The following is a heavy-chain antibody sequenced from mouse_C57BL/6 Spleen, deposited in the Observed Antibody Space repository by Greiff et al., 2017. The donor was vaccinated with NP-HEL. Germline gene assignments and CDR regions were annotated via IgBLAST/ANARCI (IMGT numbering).Heavy chain of an antibody. CDR3: AREYGNYRAMDY. V-gene: IGHV5-4*01. Sequence: EVMLVESGGGLVKPGGSLKLSCAASGFTFSSYAMSWVRQTPEKRLEWVATISDGGSYTYYPDNVKGRFTISRDNAKNNLYLQMSHLKSEDTAMYYCAREYGNYRAMDYWGQGTSVTVSS. J-gene: IGHJ4*01. CDR2: ISDGGSYT. CDR1: GFTFSSYA. D-gene: IGHD2-1*01.